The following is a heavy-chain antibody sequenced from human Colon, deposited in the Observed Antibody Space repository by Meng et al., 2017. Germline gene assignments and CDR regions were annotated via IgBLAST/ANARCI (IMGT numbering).Heavy chain of an antibody. J-gene: IGHJ5*02. CDR2: IYYSVST. D-gene: IGHD4-17*01. CDR3: ARTNYGDYNWFDP. V-gene: IGHV4-31*03. CDR1: GGSISSGGFY. Sequence: QVPARESGPGLVNPSQTLSLTCPVSGGSISSGGFYWSWIRQHPGKGLEWIGYIYYSVSTYYNPSLRSRVAISIDTSKNQFSLKLTSVTAADTAVYFCARTNYGDYNWFDPWGQGTLVTVSS.